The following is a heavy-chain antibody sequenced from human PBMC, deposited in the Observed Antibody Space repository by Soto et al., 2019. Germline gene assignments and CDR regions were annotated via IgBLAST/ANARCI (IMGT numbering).Heavy chain of an antibody. J-gene: IGHJ1*01. CDR3: ARGDSDLAVSEAAY. CDR2: IYFSGVA. V-gene: IGHV4-59*01. CDR1: GASITDSD. Sequence: SETLSLTCTVSGASITDSDWSWIRQPPEKGLEWIGYIYFSGVATYNPSLKSRATMSRDTSKNEFSLKLTSVTAADTAIYYCARGDSDLAVSEAAYWGQGTLVTVS. D-gene: IGHD2-15*01.